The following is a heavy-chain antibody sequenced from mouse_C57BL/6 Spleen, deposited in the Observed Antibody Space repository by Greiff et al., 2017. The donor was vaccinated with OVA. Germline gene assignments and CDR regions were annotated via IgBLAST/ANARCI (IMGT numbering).Heavy chain of an antibody. CDR1: GYTFTDYY. J-gene: IGHJ4*01. Sequence: QVQLQQSGPELVKPGASVKISCKASGYTFTDYYINWVKQRPGQGLEWIGWIFPGSGSTNYNEKFKGKATLTVDKSSSTAYMLLSSLTSEDSAVYFGAITTVLYYYAMDYWGQGTSVTVSS. CDR3: AITTVLYYYAMDY. V-gene: IGHV1-75*01. CDR2: IFPGSGST. D-gene: IGHD1-1*01.